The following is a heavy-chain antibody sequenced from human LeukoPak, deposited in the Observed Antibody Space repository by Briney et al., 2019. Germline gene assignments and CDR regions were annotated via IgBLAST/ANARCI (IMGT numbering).Heavy chain of an antibody. CDR3: ASDRTLFDY. Sequence: ASVTVSCKASGYTFTSYSMNWVRQAPGQGLEWMGWINTNTGNPPCAQGFTGRFVFSLDTYVSTAYLQISSLKTEDTAVYYCASDRTLFDYWGEGTLVTVSS. D-gene: IGHD1-1*01. V-gene: IGHV7-4-1*02. J-gene: IGHJ4*02. CDR1: GYTFTSYS. CDR2: INTNTGNP.